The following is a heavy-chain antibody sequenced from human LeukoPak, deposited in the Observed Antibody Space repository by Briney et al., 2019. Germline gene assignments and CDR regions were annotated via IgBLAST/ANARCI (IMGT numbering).Heavy chain of an antibody. Sequence: PGGSLRLSCAATGYTFSSYAMSWVRQAPGKGLEWVSAISGSGGSTYYADSVKGRFTISRDNSKNTLYLQMNSLRAEDTAVYYCARALLYCSSTSCYRGGFDYWGQGTLVTVSS. CDR3: ARALLYCSSTSCYRGGFDY. CDR2: ISGSGGST. J-gene: IGHJ4*02. D-gene: IGHD2-2*01. V-gene: IGHV3-23*01. CDR1: GYTFSSYA.